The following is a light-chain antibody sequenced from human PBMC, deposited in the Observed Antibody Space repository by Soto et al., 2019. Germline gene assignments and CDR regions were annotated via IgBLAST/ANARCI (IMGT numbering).Light chain of an antibody. J-gene: IGLJ1*01. V-gene: IGLV2-23*01. CDR2: EGN. CDR1: TSDIGSNNL. CDR3: CSYAGSSPSYV. Sequence: QSALTRPASVSGSPGQSLTISCTGTTSDIGSNNLVSWYQQHPGKAPKIMIFEGNKRPSGVSDRFSGSKSGNTASLTIFGLQAEDEADYYCCSYAGSSPSYVFGTGTKAPS.